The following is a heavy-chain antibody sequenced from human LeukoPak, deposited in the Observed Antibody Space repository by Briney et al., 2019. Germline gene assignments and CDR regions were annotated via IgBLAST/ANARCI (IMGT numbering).Heavy chain of an antibody. CDR1: GFTFSTHT. Sequence: PGGSLRLSCAASGFTFSTHTVAWVRQAPGKGLECLSYISGSTSVIYYADFVKGRFTISRGNAKNSLYLQMNSLKAEDTAVYYCARGLYYMDVWGKGTTVTVSS. J-gene: IGHJ6*03. V-gene: IGHV3-48*01. CDR2: ISGSTSVI. CDR3: ARGLYYMDV.